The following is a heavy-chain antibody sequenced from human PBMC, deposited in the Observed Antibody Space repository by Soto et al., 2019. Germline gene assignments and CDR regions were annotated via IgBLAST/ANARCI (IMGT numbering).Heavy chain of an antibody. V-gene: IGHV3-48*02. CDR1: GFTFSYYS. Sequence: GGSLRLSCAASGFTFSYYSMNWVRQSPGKGMELVSWFGITXKSGDYADSVKGRFTISRDNARNSVHLQMNSLRDEDTAVYYCARDHYYAFDIWGQGTMVTVSS. CDR2: FGITXKSG. D-gene: IGHD1-26*01. CDR3: ARDHYYAFDI. J-gene: IGHJ3*02.